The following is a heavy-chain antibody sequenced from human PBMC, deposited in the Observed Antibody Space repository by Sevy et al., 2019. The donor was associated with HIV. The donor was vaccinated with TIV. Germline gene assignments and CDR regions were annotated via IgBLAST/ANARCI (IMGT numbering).Heavy chain of an antibody. J-gene: IGHJ4*02. CDR3: AKEDTSGFY. V-gene: IGHV3-23*01. Sequence: GGSLRLSCAASGFTFISYSMRWVRQAPGKGLEWVSSISSSGGSTYYADSVKGRFTISRDNSNNILDLQMNSLRADDTAVYYCAKEDTSGFYWGQGTLVTVSS. CDR1: GFTFISYS. CDR2: ISSSGGST. D-gene: IGHD3-22*01.